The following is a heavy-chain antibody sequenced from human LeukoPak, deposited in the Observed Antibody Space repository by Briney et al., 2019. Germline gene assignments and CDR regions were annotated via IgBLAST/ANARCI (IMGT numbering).Heavy chain of an antibody. Sequence: KPSETLSLTCTVSGGSIRNYYWSWIRRSPIKGLEWIGNIYYTGTTNYNPSLKSRVTISVDTSKNQFSLKLSSVTAADTAVYYCARSYNWMPYFDPWGQGTLVTVSS. CDR1: GGSIRNYY. J-gene: IGHJ5*02. D-gene: IGHD1-20*01. CDR3: ARSYNWMPYFDP. V-gene: IGHV4-59*01. CDR2: IYYTGTT.